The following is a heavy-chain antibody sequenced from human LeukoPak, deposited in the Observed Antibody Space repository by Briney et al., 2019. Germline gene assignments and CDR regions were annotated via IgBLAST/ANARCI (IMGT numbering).Heavy chain of an antibody. D-gene: IGHD3-10*01. Sequence: GGSLRLSCAASGFTVSSNYMSWVRQAPGKGLEWVSAISGSGGSTYYADSVKGRFTISRDNSKNTLYLQMNSLRAEDTAVYYCAKDYYGSGRVFFFMYYFDYWGQGTLVTVSS. V-gene: IGHV3-23*01. J-gene: IGHJ4*02. CDR2: ISGSGGST. CDR1: GFTVSSNY. CDR3: AKDYYGSGRVFFFMYYFDY.